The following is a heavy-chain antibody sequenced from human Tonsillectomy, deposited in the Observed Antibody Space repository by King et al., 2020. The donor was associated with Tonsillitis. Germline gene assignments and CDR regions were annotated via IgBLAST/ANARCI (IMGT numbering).Heavy chain of an antibody. Sequence: DVQLVESGGGLVQPGGSLRLSCAASELSFGNFWMSWVRQAPGKGLEWVADIKQDGIEEYYVDSVKGRFTISRDNAKNSLYLQMNSMRAEDTAVYYCAIVSDFCSGYWRGQTNNYYYYMDVWGKGTTVTVSS. CDR3: AIVSDFCSGYWRGQTNNYYYYMDV. V-gene: IGHV3-7*03. CDR2: IKQDGIEE. CDR1: ELSFGNFW. J-gene: IGHJ6*03. D-gene: IGHD3-3*01.